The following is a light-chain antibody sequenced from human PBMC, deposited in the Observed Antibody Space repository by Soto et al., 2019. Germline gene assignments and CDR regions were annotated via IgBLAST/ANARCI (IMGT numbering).Light chain of an antibody. CDR3: QQYNSYSWT. CDR1: QSISSW. J-gene: IGKJ1*01. Sequence: DIQMTQSPSTRSASVGDRFTITCRASQSISSWLAWYQQKPGKAPKLLIYKASSLESGVPSRFSGSGSGTEFTRTISSLQPDDVATYYCQQYNSYSWTFGQGTKVDIK. V-gene: IGKV1-5*03. CDR2: KAS.